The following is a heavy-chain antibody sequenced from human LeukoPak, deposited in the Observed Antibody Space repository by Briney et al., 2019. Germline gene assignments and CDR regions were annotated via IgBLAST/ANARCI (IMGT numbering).Heavy chain of an antibody. Sequence: GGSLRLSCAASGFTFSAYYMSWIRQAPGKGLEWVSYISTTGSTIKYADSVKGRFTISRDNAKNSLFLHMNSLRAEDTAVYYGVRLKAAYTGYDIIDYWGQGTLITVSP. CDR1: GFTFSAYY. CDR3: VRLKAAYTGYDIIDY. D-gene: IGHD5-12*01. J-gene: IGHJ4*02. CDR2: ISTTGSTI. V-gene: IGHV3-11*01.